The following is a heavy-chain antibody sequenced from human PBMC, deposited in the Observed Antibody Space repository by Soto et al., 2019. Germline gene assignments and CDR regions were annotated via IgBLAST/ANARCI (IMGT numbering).Heavy chain of an antibody. CDR2: INSDGTST. CDR1: GFTLSNYW. J-gene: IGHJ4*02. CDR3: ASGRGIAAAVVDY. Sequence: PEGSLRLSCAASGFTLSNYWMHWVRQVPGKGLEWVSRINSDGTSTSYADSVQGRFTISRDNAKNTLYLQMNSLTGEDTAVYYCASGRGIAAAVVDYWGQGTLVTVSS. D-gene: IGHD6-13*01. V-gene: IGHV3-74*01.